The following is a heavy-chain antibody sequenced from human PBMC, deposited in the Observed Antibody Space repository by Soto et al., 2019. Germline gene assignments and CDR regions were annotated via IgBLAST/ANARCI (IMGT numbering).Heavy chain of an antibody. CDR1: GGSFSGYY. D-gene: IGHD3-22*01. CDR2: INHSGST. CDR3: ARLIHNYYDSSGYPEDNAFDI. J-gene: IGHJ3*02. V-gene: IGHV4-34*01. Sequence: SLTCAVYGGSFSGYYWSWIRQPPGKGLEWIGEINHSGSTNYNPSLKSRVTISVDTSKNQFSLKLSSVTAADTAVYYCARLIHNYYDSSGYPEDNAFDIWGQGTMVTVSS.